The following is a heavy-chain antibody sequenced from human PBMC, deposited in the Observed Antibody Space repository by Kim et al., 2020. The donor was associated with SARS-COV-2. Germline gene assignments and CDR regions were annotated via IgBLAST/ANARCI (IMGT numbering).Heavy chain of an antibody. CDR3: VKEKAGPSTIFSN. CDR2: ITSNGGST. J-gene: IGHJ4*02. D-gene: IGHD3-3*01. CDR1: GFTFSTYG. Sequence: GGSLRLSCSASGFTFSTYGMHWVRQTPGKGLEYVSAITSNGGSTYYADSVKGRFTISRDNSKNTLYLQMSSLRAEDTAVYYCVKEKAGPSTIFSNWGQGTLVIVSS. V-gene: IGHV3-64D*09.